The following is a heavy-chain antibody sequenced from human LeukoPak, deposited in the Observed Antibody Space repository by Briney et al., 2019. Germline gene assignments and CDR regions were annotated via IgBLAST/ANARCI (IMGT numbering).Heavy chain of an antibody. CDR3: ARGGGQYFDY. D-gene: IGHD1-26*01. CDR1: GGSISSSSYY. J-gene: IGHJ4*02. V-gene: IGHV4-39*07. Sequence: MSSETLSLTCTVSGGSISSSSYYWGWIRQPPGKGLEWIGSIYYSGSTYYNPSLKSRVTISVDTSKNQFSLKLSSVTAADTAVYYCARGGGQYFDYWGQGTLVTVSS. CDR2: IYYSGST.